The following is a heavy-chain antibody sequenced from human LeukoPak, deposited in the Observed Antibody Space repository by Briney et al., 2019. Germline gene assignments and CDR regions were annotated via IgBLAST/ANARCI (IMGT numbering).Heavy chain of an antibody. D-gene: IGHD5-24*01. CDR2: FDPEDVET. Sequence: EASVKVSCKVSGYTFTELSMHWVRQAPGKGLEWMGGFDPEDVETIYAQKFQGRVTMTEDTSTDTAYMELSSLRSEDTAVYYCATGPDGYKVKVLDYWGQGTLVTASS. V-gene: IGHV1-24*01. CDR1: GYTFTELS. J-gene: IGHJ4*02. CDR3: ATGPDGYKVKVLDY.